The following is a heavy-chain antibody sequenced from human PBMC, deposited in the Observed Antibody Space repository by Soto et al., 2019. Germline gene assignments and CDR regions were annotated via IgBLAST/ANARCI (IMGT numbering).Heavy chain of an antibody. V-gene: IGHV3-48*02. CDR1: GFTFSSYS. J-gene: IGHJ5*02. Sequence: EVQLVESGGGLVQPGGSLRLSCAASGFTFSSYSMNWVRQAPGKGLEWVSYISSSSSTIYYADSVKGRFTISRDNAKNALYLQRNSLRDEDTAVYYCAREITSRGARWFDPWGQGTLVTVSS. CDR2: ISSSSSTI. CDR3: AREITSRGARWFDP. D-gene: IGHD3-16*01.